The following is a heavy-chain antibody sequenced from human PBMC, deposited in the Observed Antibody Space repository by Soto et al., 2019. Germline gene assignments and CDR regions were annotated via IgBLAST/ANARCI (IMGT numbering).Heavy chain of an antibody. V-gene: IGHV3-15*01. CDR1: GFTFSNAW. Sequence: PGGSLRLSCSASGFTFSNAWMSWVRQAPGKGLEWVGRIKSKTDGGTTDYAAPVKGRFTISRDDSKNTLYLQMNSLKTEDTAVYYCTTDLHSTVTTNAFDIWGQGTMVTVSS. CDR2: IKSKTDGGTT. CDR3: TTDLHSTVTTNAFDI. J-gene: IGHJ3*02. D-gene: IGHD4-17*01.